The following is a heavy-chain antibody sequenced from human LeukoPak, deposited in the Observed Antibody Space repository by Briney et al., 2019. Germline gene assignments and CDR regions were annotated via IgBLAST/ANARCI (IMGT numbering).Heavy chain of an antibody. D-gene: IGHD1-1*01. V-gene: IGHV3-48*03. CDR2: ISTSGTTI. CDR3: ARRVPTGTKD. Sequence: GGSLRLSCAASGFTFSSYEMNWVRQAPGKGLVWVSYISTSGTTIYYADSVKGRFTISRDNAKSSLYLHMNSLRAEDTAFYYCARRVPTGTKDWGQGTLVTVSS. J-gene: IGHJ4*02. CDR1: GFTFSSYE.